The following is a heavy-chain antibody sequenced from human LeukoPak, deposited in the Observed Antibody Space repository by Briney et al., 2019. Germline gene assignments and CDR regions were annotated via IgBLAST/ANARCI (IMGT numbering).Heavy chain of an antibody. Sequence: SETLSLTCTVSGGSISSSSYYWGWIRQPPGKGLEWIGSIYYSGSTYYNPSLKSRVTISVDTSKNQFSLKLSSVTAADTAVYYCAGGDFSGSFSFDYWGQGTLVTVSS. CDR1: GGSISSSSYY. CDR2: IYYSGST. CDR3: AGGDFSGSFSFDY. D-gene: IGHD1-26*01. J-gene: IGHJ4*02. V-gene: IGHV4-39*01.